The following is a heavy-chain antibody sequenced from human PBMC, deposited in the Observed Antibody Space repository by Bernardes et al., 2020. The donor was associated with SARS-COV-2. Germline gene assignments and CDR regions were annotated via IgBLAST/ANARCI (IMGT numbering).Heavy chain of an antibody. Sequence: GGSPRLSCAASGFPFSSSVMNWVRQAPGKGLECVSYISTGGSTKYYADSVKGRFTISRDNAKNSLYLQMNSLRAEDTAVYYCAREYTYGFDSWGQGTLVTVSS. CDR3: AREYTYGFDS. D-gene: IGHD5-18*01. V-gene: IGHV3-48*03. J-gene: IGHJ4*02. CDR1: GFPFSSSV. CDR2: ISTGGSTK.